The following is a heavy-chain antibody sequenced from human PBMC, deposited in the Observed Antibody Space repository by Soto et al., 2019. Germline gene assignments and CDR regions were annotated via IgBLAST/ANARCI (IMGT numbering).Heavy chain of an antibody. D-gene: IGHD3-3*01. V-gene: IGHV4-31*03. CDR1: GGSISSGGYY. J-gene: IGHJ4*02. CDR3: AREFPRDSLYYDFWSGPDH. Sequence: SETLSLTCTVSGGSISSGGYYWSWILHHPGKGLEWIGYIYYSGSTYYNPSLKSRVTISVDTSKNQFSLKLSSVTAADTAVYYCAREFPRDSLYYDFWSGPDHWGQGTLVTVSS. CDR2: IYYSGST.